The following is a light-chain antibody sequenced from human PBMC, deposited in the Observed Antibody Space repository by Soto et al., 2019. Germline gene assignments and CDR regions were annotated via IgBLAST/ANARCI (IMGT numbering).Light chain of an antibody. V-gene: IGLV1-40*01. CDR2: GNS. Sequence: QSVLTQPPSVSGAPGQRVTISCTGSSSNIGAGYDVHWYQQLPGTAPKLLIYGNSNRPSGVPDRFSGSESGTSASLAITGLQAEDEADYYCQSYDSSPSGSPYVVFGGGTKLTVL. CDR3: QSYDSSPSGSPYVV. CDR1: SSNIGAGYD. J-gene: IGLJ2*01.